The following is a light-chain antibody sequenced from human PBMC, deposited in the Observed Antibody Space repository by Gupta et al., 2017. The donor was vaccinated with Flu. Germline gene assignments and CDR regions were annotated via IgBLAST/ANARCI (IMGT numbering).Light chain of an antibody. CDR1: HVVSTW. V-gene: IGKV1D-12*01. CDR3: QHTNSFPPT. J-gene: IGKJ4*01. CDR2: AAS. Sequence: DIQMTQSPSSVSASVGDRVTITCRASHVVSTWLAWYQQRPGKAPNLLIYAASKLQSGVPSRFSGSGSGTVFTLTINSLQPEDFATYYCQHTNSFPPTFGGGTKVEIK.